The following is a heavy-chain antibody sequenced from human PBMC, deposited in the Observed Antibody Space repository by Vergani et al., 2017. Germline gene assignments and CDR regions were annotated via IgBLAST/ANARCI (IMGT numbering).Heavy chain of an antibody. D-gene: IGHD3-22*01. CDR2: IYYSGST. V-gene: IGHV4-39*01. J-gene: IGHJ5*02. CDR3: ARQGYYDSSLDWFDP. Sequence: QLQLQESGPGLVKPSETLSLTCTVSGGSISSSSYYWGWIRQPPGKGLEWIGSIYYSGSTYYNPSLKSRVTISVDTSKNQFSLKLSSVTAADTAVYYCARQGYYDSSLDWFDPWGQGTLVTVSS. CDR1: GGSISSSSYY.